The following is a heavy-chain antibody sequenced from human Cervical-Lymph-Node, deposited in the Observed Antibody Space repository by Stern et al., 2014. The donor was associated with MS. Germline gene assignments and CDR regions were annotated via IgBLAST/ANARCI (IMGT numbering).Heavy chain of an antibody. CDR3: ARAVRNQLLSEY. Sequence: VQLVESGAEVKTPGASVKVSCKASGYTFSSYDITWVRQASGHGLEWRGWMNPYSGNTGYAQKFKGRVSMTSDPSISTVYMELTSLTSDDTAVYFCARAVRNQLLSEYWGQGTLVTVSS. CDR1: GYTFSSYD. D-gene: IGHD2-2*01. J-gene: IGHJ4*02. CDR2: MNPYSGNT. V-gene: IGHV1-8*01.